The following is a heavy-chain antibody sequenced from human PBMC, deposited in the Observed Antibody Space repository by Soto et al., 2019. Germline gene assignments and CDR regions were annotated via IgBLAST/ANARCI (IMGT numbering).Heavy chain of an antibody. V-gene: IGHV3-30*18. CDR2: ISYDGSNK. CDR3: AKEDSSSSGHDY. J-gene: IGHJ4*02. CDR1: GFTFSSYG. D-gene: IGHD6-6*01. Sequence: GGSLRLSCAASGFTFSSYGMHWVRQAPGKGLEWVAVISYDGSNKYYADSVKGRFTISRDNSKNTLYLQMNSLRAGDTAVYYCAKEDSSSSGHDYWGQGTLVTVSS.